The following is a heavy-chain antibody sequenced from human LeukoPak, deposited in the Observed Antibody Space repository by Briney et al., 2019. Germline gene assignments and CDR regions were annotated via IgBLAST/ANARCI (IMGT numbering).Heavy chain of an antibody. D-gene: IGHD5-12*01. Sequence: PGGSLRLSCAASGFTFSSYDMHWVRQAPGKGLEWVALISYDGSNEYCADSVKGRFTISRDNAKNSLYLQMNSLRAEDTAVYYCARGPSGYHNTGGQGTLVTVSS. CDR3: ARGPSGYHNT. V-gene: IGHV3-33*05. CDR1: GFTFSSYD. J-gene: IGHJ4*02. CDR2: ISYDGSNE.